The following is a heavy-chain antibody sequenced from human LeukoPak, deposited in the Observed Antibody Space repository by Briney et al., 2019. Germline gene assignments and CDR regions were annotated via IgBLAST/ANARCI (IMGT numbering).Heavy chain of an antibody. CDR2: INPSGGST. CDR3: ARPYGPLGGSYYRGAFDI. J-gene: IGHJ3*02. CDR1: GYTFTSYY. Sequence: ASVKVSCKASGYTFTSYYMHWVRQAPGQGLEWMGIINPSGGSTSYAQKFQGRVTMTRDTSTSTVYMELSSLRSEDTAVYYCARPYGPLGGSYYRGAFDIWGQGTMVTVSS. V-gene: IGHV1-46*01. D-gene: IGHD1-26*01.